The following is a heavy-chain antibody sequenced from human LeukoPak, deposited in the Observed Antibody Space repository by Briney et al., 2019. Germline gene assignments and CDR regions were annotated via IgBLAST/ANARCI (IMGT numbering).Heavy chain of an antibody. V-gene: IGHV1-69*05. Sequence: SVKVSCKTSGGTFNNSAISWVRQAPGQELEWLGGIMPLFGTAGYAQKFQGRVTITKDESTRTVYLELTSLTSDDTAVYYCARDVHGDYGSGWFDPWGQGTLVSVSS. CDR1: GGTFNNSA. CDR3: ARDVHGDYGSGWFDP. CDR2: IMPLFGTA. J-gene: IGHJ5*02. D-gene: IGHD4-17*01.